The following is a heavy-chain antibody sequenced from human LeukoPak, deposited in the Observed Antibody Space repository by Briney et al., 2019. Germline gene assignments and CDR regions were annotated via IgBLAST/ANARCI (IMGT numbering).Heavy chain of an antibody. V-gene: IGHV3-23*01. J-gene: IGHJ4*02. CDR3: ARAGYCGAGTCYSDYYDY. CDR1: GFSFSIYA. CDR2: IIGNGRDI. D-gene: IGHD2-15*01. Sequence: SGGSLRLSCAASGFSFSIYAMNWVRQAPGKGLEWVSLIIGNGRDIRYADSVKGRFTISRDNSKNILYLQMNSLRAEDTAVYYCARAGYCGAGTCYSDYYDYWGQGTLVTVSS.